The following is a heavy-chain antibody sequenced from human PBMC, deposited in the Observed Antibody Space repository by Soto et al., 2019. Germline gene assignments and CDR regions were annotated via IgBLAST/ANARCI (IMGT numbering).Heavy chain of an antibody. V-gene: IGHV1-69*13. CDR1: GGTFSSYA. CDR3: ARLKGSSWYSDY. J-gene: IGHJ4*02. CDR2: IIPIFGTA. Sequence: EASVKVSCKASGGTFSSYAISWVRQAPGQGLEWMGGIIPIFGTANYAQKFQGRVTITADESTSTAYMELSSLRSEDTAVYYCARLKGSSWYSDYWGQGTLVTVSS. D-gene: IGHD6-13*01.